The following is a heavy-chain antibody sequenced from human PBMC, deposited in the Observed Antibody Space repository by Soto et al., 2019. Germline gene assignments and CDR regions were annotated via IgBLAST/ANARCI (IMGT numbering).Heavy chain of an antibody. CDR3: ARDRFRLGEVSVIGFFDY. V-gene: IGHV3-30*15. CDR1: GFTFTSYA. J-gene: IGHJ4*02. CDR2: ISYDGINE. Sequence: QVQLVESGGSVVQPGRSLRLSCEASGFTFTSYAVHWVRQAPGKGLEWVAVISYDGINEYYADSVKGRFTISRDNSKNTLFLQMSSLRVEETVVYFCARDRFRLGEVSVIGFFDYWGQGTLVTVSS. D-gene: IGHD3-16*02.